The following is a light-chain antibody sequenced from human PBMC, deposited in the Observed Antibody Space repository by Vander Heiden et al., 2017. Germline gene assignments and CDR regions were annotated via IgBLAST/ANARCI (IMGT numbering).Light chain of an antibody. V-gene: IGKV3-15*01. CDR2: GAS. CDR1: QSVSSN. CDR3: KQYNNWPPYT. Sequence: EIVIAQSPATLSVATGDRVTLSCRASQSVSSNLVWSPQKPGQAPRLLIYGASTRATGIPVRFSGSGSGTEFTLTISSLQSEDFAVYYCKQYNNWPPYTFGQGTKLEIK. J-gene: IGKJ2*01.